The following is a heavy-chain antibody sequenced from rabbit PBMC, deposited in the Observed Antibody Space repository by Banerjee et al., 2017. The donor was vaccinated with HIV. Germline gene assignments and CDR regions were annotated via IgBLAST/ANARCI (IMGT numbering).Heavy chain of an antibody. Sequence: QSLEESGGDLVKPGASLTLTCTASGFSFSSSYYMCWVRQAPGEGLEYIGYISYDGSTYYASWVNDRFTISRDTNENTVSLKMASLTAADTATYFCARWAVNSAYLGDFNLWGPGTLVTVS. D-gene: IGHD1-1*01. CDR3: ARWAVNSAYLGDFNL. CDR1: GFSFSSSYY. J-gene: IGHJ4*01. V-gene: IGHV1S28*01. CDR2: ISYDGST.